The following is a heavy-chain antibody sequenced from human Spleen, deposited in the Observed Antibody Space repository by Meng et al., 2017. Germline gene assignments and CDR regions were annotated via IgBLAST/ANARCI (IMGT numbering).Heavy chain of an antibody. J-gene: IGHJ3*01. V-gene: IGHV4-61*01. CDR3: AGGGYRGGSGWRALDV. CDR2: IYYSGST. Sequence: SESLSLSCTVSGGSVSSGSYYWSWLRPPPGKGLEWIGYIYYSGSTYYNPSLKSLVTISVNTSKNQFYLKLSTVAAADADVYYCAGGGYRGGSGWRALDVWGQGTMVTVSS. D-gene: IGHD6-19*01. CDR1: GGSVSSGSYY.